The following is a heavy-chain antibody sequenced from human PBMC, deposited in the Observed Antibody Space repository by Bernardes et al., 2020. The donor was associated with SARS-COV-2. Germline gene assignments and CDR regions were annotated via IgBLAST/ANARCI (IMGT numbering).Heavy chain of an antibody. D-gene: IGHD2-15*01. V-gene: IGHV3-48*02. J-gene: IGHJ5*02. CDR2: ISTSSGTI. Sequence: GSLRLSCVASGFSFSTFSLNWVRQAPGKGMEWISYISTSSGTIYYADSVKGRFTVSRDDANNSLYLQMDSLRDEDTGVYYCARDDCSGGSCYPTHESWGQGTLVTVSS. CDR1: GFSFSTFS. CDR3: ARDDCSGGSCYPTHES.